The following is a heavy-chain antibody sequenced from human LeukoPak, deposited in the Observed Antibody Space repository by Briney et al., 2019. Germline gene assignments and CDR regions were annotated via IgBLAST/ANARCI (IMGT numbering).Heavy chain of an antibody. CDR1: GFSLSTSGVG. D-gene: IGHD6-6*01. Sequence: SGPTLVKPTQTLTLTCTFSGFSLSTSGVGVGWIRQPPGKALEWLALIFWDDDKRYSPSVKRRLTITKVTSRNQVVLTMTNMDPVDTATFYCAHIAGRSGYDYWGQGTLVTVSS. CDR3: AHIAGRSGYDY. J-gene: IGHJ4*02. CDR2: IFWDDDK. V-gene: IGHV2-5*02.